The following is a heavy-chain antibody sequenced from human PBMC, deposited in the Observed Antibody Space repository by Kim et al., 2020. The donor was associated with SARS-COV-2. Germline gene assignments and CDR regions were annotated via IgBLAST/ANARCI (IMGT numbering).Heavy chain of an antibody. CDR2: INHSGST. CDR3: ARAHYYGSGPFDY. V-gene: IGHV4-34*01. J-gene: IGHJ4*02. D-gene: IGHD3-10*01. CDR1: GGSFSGYY. Sequence: SETLSLTCAVYGGSFSGYYWSWIRQPPGKGLEWIGEINHSGSTNYNPSLKSRVTISVDTSKNQFSLKLSSVTAADTAVYYCARAHYYGSGPFDYWGQGTLVTVSS.